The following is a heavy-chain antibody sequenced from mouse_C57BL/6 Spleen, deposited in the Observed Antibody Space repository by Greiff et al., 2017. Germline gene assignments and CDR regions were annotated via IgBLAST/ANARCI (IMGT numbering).Heavy chain of an antibody. V-gene: IGHV1-80*01. J-gene: IGHJ4*01. CDR1: GYAFSSYW. CDR3: ARSDGYYNYAMDY. CDR2: IYPGDGDT. D-gene: IGHD2-3*01. Sequence: VQLQESGAELVKPGASVKISCKASGYAFSSYWMNWVKQRPGKGLEWIGQIYPGDGDTNYNGKFKGKATLTADKSSSTAYMQLSSLTSEDSAVYFCARSDGYYNYAMDYWGQGTSVTVSS.